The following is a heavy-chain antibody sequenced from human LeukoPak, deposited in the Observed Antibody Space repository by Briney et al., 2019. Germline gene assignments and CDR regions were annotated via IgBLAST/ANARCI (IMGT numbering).Heavy chain of an antibody. CDR2: ISSSGSTI. J-gene: IGHJ4*02. D-gene: IGHD2-21*02. CDR1: GFTFSDYY. Sequence: GGSLRPSCAASGFTFSDYYMSWIRQAPGKGLEWVSYISSSGSTIYYADSVEGRFTISRDNAKNSLYLQMNSLRAEDTAVYYCARGIVVVTATYFDYWGQGTLVTVSS. V-gene: IGHV3-11*01. CDR3: ARGIVVVTATYFDY.